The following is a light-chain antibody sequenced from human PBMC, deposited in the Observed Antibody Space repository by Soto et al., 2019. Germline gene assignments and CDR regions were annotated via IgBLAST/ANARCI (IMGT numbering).Light chain of an antibody. Sequence: DIQMTQSPSTLSGSVGDRVTITCRASQTISSWLAWYQQKPGKAPKLLIYKASTLKSGVPSRFSGRGSGTEFTLNISSLQPDDFATYYCQHYNSYSGAFGQGTKVDIK. V-gene: IGKV1-5*03. CDR3: QHYNSYSGA. CDR1: QTISSW. J-gene: IGKJ1*01. CDR2: KAS.